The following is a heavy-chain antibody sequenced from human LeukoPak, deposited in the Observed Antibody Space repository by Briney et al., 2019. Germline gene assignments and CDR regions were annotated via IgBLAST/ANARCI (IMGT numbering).Heavy chain of an antibody. Sequence: GGSLRLSCAASGFTFNTYEVNWVRQAPGKGLEWLAHISSSGDTIHYATSVKGRFTISRDNAKNSLYLQMNSLRAEDTAVYYCAELGITMIGGVWGKGTTVTISS. V-gene: IGHV3-48*03. CDR2: ISSSGDTI. D-gene: IGHD3-10*02. CDR3: AELGITMIGGV. J-gene: IGHJ6*04. CDR1: GFTFNTYE.